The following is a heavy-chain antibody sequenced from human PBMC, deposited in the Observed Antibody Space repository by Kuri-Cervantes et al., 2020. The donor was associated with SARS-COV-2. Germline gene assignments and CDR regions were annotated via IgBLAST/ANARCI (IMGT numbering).Heavy chain of an antibody. CDR2: IRVGRGYT. J-gene: IGHJ6*02. CDR3: ARRIVATTKYGMDV. D-gene: IGHD5-12*01. Sequence: ASVQVSCKTSGYTFPTSSLHWVRQAPGQRLAWLGWIRVGRGYTQNSQKFQGRVTITRDTSASTAYMELSSLRSDDPAVYYCARRIVATTKYGMDVWGQGTTVTVSS. CDR1: GYTFPTSS. V-gene: IGHV1-3*01.